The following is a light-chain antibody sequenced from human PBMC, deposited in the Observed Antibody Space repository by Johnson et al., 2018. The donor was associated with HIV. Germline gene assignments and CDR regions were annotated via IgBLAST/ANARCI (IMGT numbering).Light chain of an antibody. Sequence: QSVLTQPPSVSAAPGQKVSISCSGSSSNIGNNYVSWYQQLPGTAPKLLIYDNHKRPSGIPDRFSGSKSGTSATLGITGLQTGDEADYYCGKWDNSLSAGVFGTGTKVTLL. V-gene: IGLV1-51*01. J-gene: IGLJ1*01. CDR2: DNH. CDR3: GKWDNSLSAGV. CDR1: SSNIGNNY.